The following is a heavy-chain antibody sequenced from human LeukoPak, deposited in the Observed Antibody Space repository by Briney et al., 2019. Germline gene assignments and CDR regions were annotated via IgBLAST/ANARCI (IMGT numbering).Heavy chain of an antibody. CDR2: IYYSGST. CDR1: GGSISSSSYY. CDR3: ASSGQWLLYFDY. Sequence: SETLSLTCTVSGGSISSSSYYWGWIRQPPGKGLEWIGSIYYSGSTYYNPSLKSRVTISVDTSKNQFSLKLSSVTAADTAVYYCASSGQWLLYFDYWGQGTLVTVSS. D-gene: IGHD5-12*01. V-gene: IGHV4-39*07. J-gene: IGHJ4*02.